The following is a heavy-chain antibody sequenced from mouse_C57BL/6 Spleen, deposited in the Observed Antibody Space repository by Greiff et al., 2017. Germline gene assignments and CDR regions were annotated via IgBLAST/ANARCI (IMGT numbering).Heavy chain of an antibody. D-gene: IGHD3-3*01. V-gene: IGHV1-4*01. Sequence: QVQLQQSGAELARPGASVKMSCKASGYTFTSYTMHWVKQRPGQGLEWIGYINPSSGYTKYNQKFKDKATLTADKTSSTAYMQLSSLTSEDSAVYYCAGGDDFDYWGQGTTLTVSS. CDR1: GYTFTSYT. CDR3: AGGDDFDY. J-gene: IGHJ2*01. CDR2: INPSSGYT.